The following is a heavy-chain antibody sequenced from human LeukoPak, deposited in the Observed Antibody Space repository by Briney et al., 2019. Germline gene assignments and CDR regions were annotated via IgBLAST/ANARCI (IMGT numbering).Heavy chain of an antibody. CDR2: IYWNDDK. J-gene: IGHJ3*02. V-gene: IGHV2-5*01. CDR1: GFSLSTSGVG. Sequence: SGPTLVKPTQTLTLTCTFSGFSLSTSGVGVGWIRQPPGKALEWLALIYWNDDKRYSPSLKSRLTITKDTSKTQVVLTMTNMDPVDTATYYCAHRRSLGYCSGTSCLDAFSIWGQGTMITVSS. CDR3: AHRRSLGYCSGTSCLDAFSI. D-gene: IGHD2-2*01.